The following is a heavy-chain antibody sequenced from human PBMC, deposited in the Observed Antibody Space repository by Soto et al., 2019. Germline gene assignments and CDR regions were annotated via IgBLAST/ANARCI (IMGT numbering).Heavy chain of an antibody. J-gene: IGHJ4*02. CDR2: IKSKTDGGTI. CDR3: TNAHPRGPDY. D-gene: IGHD5-12*01. Sequence: PGGSLRLSCAASGFTFSNAWMNWVRQAPGKGLEWVGPIKSKTDGGTIDYPAPVKGRFIISRDDSRNTLYLQMNSLKTEDTAVYYCTNAHPRGPDYWGQGTLVTVSS. CDR1: GFTFSNAW. V-gene: IGHV3-15*01.